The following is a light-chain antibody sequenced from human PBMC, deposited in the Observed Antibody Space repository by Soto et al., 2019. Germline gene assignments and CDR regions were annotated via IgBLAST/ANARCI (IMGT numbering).Light chain of an antibody. CDR1: RIVLSNSDSRNY. CDR3: QQSYSTPIT. J-gene: IGKJ5*01. Sequence: DFVMTQSPDSLAVSLGESATINCRSSRIVLSNSDSRNYLAWLQQKSGQPPKVLIYWASTRQSGVPDRFSGSGSATDFTLTISSLQPEDFATYYCQQSYSTPITFGQGTRLEIK. V-gene: IGKV4-1*01. CDR2: WAS.